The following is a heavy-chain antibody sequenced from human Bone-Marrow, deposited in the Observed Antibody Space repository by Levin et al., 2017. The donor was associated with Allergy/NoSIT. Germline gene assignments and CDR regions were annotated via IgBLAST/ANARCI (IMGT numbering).Heavy chain of an antibody. D-gene: IGHD3-9*01. Sequence: PGGSLRLSCEASGLSFRSYWMHWVRQAPGEGLVWVSRISTDGSRTMYADSVKGRFTISRDNAKNTLYLDMNSLRVEDTAVYYCASEYYGVLTGYYYDYWGQGALVTVSS. V-gene: IGHV3-74*03. CDR2: ISTDGSRT. CDR1: GLSFRSYW. J-gene: IGHJ4*02. CDR3: ASEYYGVLTGYYYDY.